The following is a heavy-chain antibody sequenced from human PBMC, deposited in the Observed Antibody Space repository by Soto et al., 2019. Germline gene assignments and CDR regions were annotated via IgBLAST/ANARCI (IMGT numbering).Heavy chain of an antibody. J-gene: IGHJ4*02. V-gene: IGHV4-34*01. D-gene: IGHD3-16*01. CDR1: SGSFSGYY. Sequence: KAXETLSLTCAVYSGSFSGYYWSWIRQPPGKGLEWIGELYQGLSIIYNPSLESRVTISGDSSKNQFSLKLRSVTAADTAVYYCARHGGYYFDYWGQGTLVTVSS. CDR3: ARHGGYYFDY. CDR2: LYQGLSI.